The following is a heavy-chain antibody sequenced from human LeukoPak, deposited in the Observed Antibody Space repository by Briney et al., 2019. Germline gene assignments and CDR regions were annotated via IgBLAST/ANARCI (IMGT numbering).Heavy chain of an antibody. CDR3: ARPPYYDFWSGYSPDAFDI. J-gene: IGHJ3*02. V-gene: IGHV4-30-4*08. CDR1: GGSISSGDYY. Sequence: SQTLSLTCTVSGGSISSGDYYWSWIRQPPGKGLEWIGYIYYSGSTYYNPSLKSRVTISVGTSKNQFSLKLSSVTAADTAVYYCARPPYYDFWSGYSPDAFDIWGQGTMVTVSS. D-gene: IGHD3-3*01. CDR2: IYYSGST.